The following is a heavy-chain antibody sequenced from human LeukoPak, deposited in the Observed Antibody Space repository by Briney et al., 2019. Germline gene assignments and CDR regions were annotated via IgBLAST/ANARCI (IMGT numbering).Heavy chain of an antibody. CDR3: ARLAPTDSSSWYLYHYYGMDV. Sequence: GGSLRLSCVVSGFTSSNYLMLWVRQAPGKGLVWVSRINNDGSRTSYADFVKGRFTISGDNAKNTVFLQMNSVRAEDTAVYYCARLAPTDSSSWYLYHYYGMDVWGQGTTVTVSS. CDR1: GFTSSNYL. D-gene: IGHD6-13*01. CDR2: INNDGSRT. V-gene: IGHV3-74*01. J-gene: IGHJ6*02.